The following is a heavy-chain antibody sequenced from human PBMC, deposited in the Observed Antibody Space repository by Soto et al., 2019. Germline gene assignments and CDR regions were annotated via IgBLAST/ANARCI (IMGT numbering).Heavy chain of an antibody. CDR1: GFTFSSYG. J-gene: IGHJ4*02. CDR3: AKDYYGSGSYYGPFDY. D-gene: IGHD3-10*01. V-gene: IGHV3-30*18. CDR2: ISYDGSNK. Sequence: PGGSLRLSCAASGFTFSSYGMHWVRQAPGKGLEWVAVISYDGSNKYYADSVKGRFTISRDNSKNTLYLQMNSLRAEDTAVYYCAKDYYGSGSYYGPFDYWGQGTLVTVSS.